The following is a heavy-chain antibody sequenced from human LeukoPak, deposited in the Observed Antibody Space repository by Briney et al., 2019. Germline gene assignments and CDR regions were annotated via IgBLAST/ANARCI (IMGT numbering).Heavy chain of an antibody. Sequence: GGSLRLSCAASGFTFSNAWMSWVRQAPGKGLEWVGRIKSKTDGGTTDYAALVKGRFTISRDDSKNTLYLQMNSLKTEDTAVYYCTTPPDYGGNPYWGQGTLVTVSS. CDR2: IKSKTDGGTT. V-gene: IGHV3-15*01. CDR1: GFTFSNAW. CDR3: TTPPDYGGNPY. J-gene: IGHJ4*02. D-gene: IGHD4-23*01.